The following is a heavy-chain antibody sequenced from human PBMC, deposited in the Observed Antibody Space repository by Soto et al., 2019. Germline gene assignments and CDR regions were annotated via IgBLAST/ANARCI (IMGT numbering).Heavy chain of an antibody. CDR1: GFSLNTSGVG. V-gene: IGHV2-5*01. CDR2: IYWSDEK. D-gene: IGHD4-4*01. Sequence: QITLKESGPALVKPTQTLTLTCTISGFSLNTSGVGVGWIRQPPGKALEWLALIYWSDEKRYSPSLKTRLTITKDTSKNQVVLTMTNMDPVDTATYYCARRPPYTNYLDYWGPGTLVTVSS. J-gene: IGHJ4*02. CDR3: ARRPPYTNYLDY.